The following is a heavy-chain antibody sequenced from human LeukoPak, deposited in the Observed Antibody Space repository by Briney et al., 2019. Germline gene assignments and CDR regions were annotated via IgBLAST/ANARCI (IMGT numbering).Heavy chain of an antibody. J-gene: IGHJ6*02. Sequence: GGSLSRSCAASGFTFSSYWMNWARQAPGKGLEWVASINHNGNVNYYVDSVKGRFTISRDNAKNSLYLQMSNLRAEDTAVYFCARGGGLDVWGQGATVTVSS. CDR2: INHNGNVN. CDR1: GFTFSSYW. CDR3: ARGGGLDV. D-gene: IGHD3-16*01. V-gene: IGHV3-7*03.